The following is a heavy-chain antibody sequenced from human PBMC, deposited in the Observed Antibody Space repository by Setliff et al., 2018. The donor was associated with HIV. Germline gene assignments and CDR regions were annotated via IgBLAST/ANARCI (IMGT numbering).Heavy chain of an antibody. J-gene: IGHJ6*03. V-gene: IGHV4-39*07. Sequence: PSETLSLTCTVSGGSISTSSYYWGWIRQPTGKGLEWIGTVFYSGTTQYNPSLKSRVTISVDTSKNQFSLKLSSVTAADTAVYYCARSPPERITIFGVVTSYYMDVWGKGTTVTVSS. D-gene: IGHD3-3*01. CDR1: GGSISTSSYY. CDR2: VFYSGTT. CDR3: ARSPPERITIFGVVTSYYMDV.